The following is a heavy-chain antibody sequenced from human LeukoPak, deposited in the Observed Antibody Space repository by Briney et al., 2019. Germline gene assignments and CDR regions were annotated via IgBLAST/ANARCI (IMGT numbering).Heavy chain of an antibody. J-gene: IGHJ4*02. D-gene: IGHD6-19*01. V-gene: IGHV4-39*01. Sequence: PSETLSLTCTVSGGSISSSYYYWGWIRQPPGKGLELIGSIYYSGSTYYNPSLRSRVTMSVDTSKNQFSLKMSSVTAADTAVYRCARRLGIAVFDYWGQGTLVTVSS. CDR2: IYYSGST. CDR1: GGSISSSYYY. CDR3: ARRLGIAVFDY.